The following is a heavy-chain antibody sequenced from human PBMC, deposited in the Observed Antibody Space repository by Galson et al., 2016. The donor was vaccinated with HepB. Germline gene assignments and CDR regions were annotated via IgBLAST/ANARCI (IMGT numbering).Heavy chain of an antibody. CDR1: GFTFSSYW. CDR2: ISNDGSTT. D-gene: IGHD6-13*01. Sequence: SLRLSCAASGFTFSSYWMHWVRQAPGKGLVWVSHISNDGSTTNYADSVKGRFTISRDNAKNTLYLQMNSLRAEDTAVYYCARLRLIPPQTGGSSSWGQGTLVTFSS. CDR3: ARLRLIPPQTGGSSS. J-gene: IGHJ4*02. V-gene: IGHV3-74*01.